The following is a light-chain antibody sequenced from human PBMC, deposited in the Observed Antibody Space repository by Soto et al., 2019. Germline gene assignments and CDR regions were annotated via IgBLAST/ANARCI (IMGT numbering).Light chain of an antibody. CDR1: QSLVYRNGHTY. CDR3: MQGSHWPPT. Sequence: DEVLTQSPVSLSVTLGQPASISCRSRQSLVYRNGHTYLNWVQQRPGQSPRRLIYEVSNWDSGVPYRFSGSGSGTDFTLKISRVEPEDVGVYYCMQGSHWPPTFGQGTRLEIK. J-gene: IGKJ5*01. V-gene: IGKV2D-30*01. CDR2: EVS.